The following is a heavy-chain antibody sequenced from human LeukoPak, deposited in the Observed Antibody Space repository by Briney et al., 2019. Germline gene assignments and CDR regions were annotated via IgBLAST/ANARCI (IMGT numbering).Heavy chain of an antibody. J-gene: IGHJ4*02. CDR2: ISSSSSYI. V-gene: IGHV3-21*01. D-gene: IGHD2-2*01. CDR1: GFTFSSYS. Sequence: GGSLRLSCAASGFTFSSYSMNWVRQAPGKGLEWVSSISSSSSYIYYADSVKGRFTISRDNAKNSLYLQMNSLRAEDTAVYYCARAQCSSTSCSYPRSFDYWGQGTLVTVSS. CDR3: ARAQCSSTSCSYPRSFDY.